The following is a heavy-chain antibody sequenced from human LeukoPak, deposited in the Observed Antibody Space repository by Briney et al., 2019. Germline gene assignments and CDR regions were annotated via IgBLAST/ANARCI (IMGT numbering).Heavy chain of an antibody. CDR3: TTDCRSTSCYYYYYGMDV. J-gene: IGHJ6*02. CDR1: GFTFSNAW. CDR2: IKSKTDGGTT. Sequence: PGGFLRLSCAASGFTFSNAWMSWVRQAPGKGLEWVGRIKSKTDGGTTDYAAPVKGRFTISRDDSKNTLYLQMNSLKTEDTAVYYCTTDCRSTSCYYYYYGMDVWGQGTTVTVSS. V-gene: IGHV3-15*01. D-gene: IGHD2-2*01.